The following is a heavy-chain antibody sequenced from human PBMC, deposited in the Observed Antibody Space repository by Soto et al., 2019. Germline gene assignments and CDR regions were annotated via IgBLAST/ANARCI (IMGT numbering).Heavy chain of an antibody. V-gene: IGHV1-69*01. D-gene: IGHD3-22*01. CDR2: IIPIFGTA. CDR3: AREQTDYYDSSVDAFDI. CDR1: GGTFSSYA. J-gene: IGHJ3*02. Sequence: QVQLVQSGAEVKKPGSSVKVSCKASGGTFSSYAISRVRQAPGQGLEWMGGIIPIFGTANYAQKFQGRVTITADESTSTAYMELSSLRSEDTAVYYCAREQTDYYDSSVDAFDIWGQGTMVTVSS.